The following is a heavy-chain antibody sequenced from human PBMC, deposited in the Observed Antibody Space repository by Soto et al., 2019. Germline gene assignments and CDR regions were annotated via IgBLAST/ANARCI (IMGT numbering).Heavy chain of an antibody. CDR2: INSDGSST. D-gene: IGHD2-15*01. Sequence: GGSLRLSYAASGFTFSSYWVHWVRQDPGKGLVWVSRINSDGSSTSYADSVKGRFTISRDNAKNTLYLQMNSLRAEDTAVYYCARGVRYCSGGSCYSRAFDIWGQGTMVTVSS. J-gene: IGHJ3*02. CDR1: GFTFSSYW. CDR3: ARGVRYCSGGSCYSRAFDI. V-gene: IGHV3-74*01.